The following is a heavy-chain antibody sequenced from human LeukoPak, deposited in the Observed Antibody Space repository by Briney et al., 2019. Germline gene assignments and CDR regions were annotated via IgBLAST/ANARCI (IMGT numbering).Heavy chain of an antibody. CDR3: ARHYYGSGRPTPMDV. CDR1: GGSFSGYY. J-gene: IGHJ6*03. D-gene: IGHD3-10*01. Sequence: SETLSLTCAVYGGSFSGYYWSWIRQPPGKGLEWIGEINHSGSTNYNPSLKSRVTISVDTSKNQFSLKLSSVTAADTAVYYCARHYYGSGRPTPMDVWGKGTTVTISS. CDR2: INHSGST. V-gene: IGHV4-34*01.